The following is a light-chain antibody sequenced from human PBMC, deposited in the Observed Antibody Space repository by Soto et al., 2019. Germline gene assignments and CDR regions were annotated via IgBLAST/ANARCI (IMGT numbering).Light chain of an antibody. J-gene: IGLJ2*01. Sequence: QSALTQPASVSGSPGQSITISCTGTSSDIGGYNYVSWYQQHPGKAPKVIIGDVSTRPSGVSDRFSGSKSGDTASLTISGLQAEDEADYYCSSYTGTNTHIFGGGTQLTVL. CDR2: DVS. CDR1: SSDIGGYNY. V-gene: IGLV2-14*01. CDR3: SSYTGTNTHI.